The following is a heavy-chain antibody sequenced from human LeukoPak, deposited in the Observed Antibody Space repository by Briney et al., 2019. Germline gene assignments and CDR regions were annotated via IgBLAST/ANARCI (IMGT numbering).Heavy chain of an antibody. J-gene: IGHJ4*02. V-gene: IGHV4-59*01. CDR1: GGSISSYY. CDR3: ARDGGGWGGSYFYYFDY. Sequence: SETLSLTCTVSGGSISSYYWSWIRQPPGKGLEWIGYIYYSGSTNYNPSLKSRVTISVDTSKNQFSLKLSSVTAADTAVYYCARDGGGWGGSYFYYFDYWGQGTLVTVSS. D-gene: IGHD1-26*01. CDR2: IYYSGST.